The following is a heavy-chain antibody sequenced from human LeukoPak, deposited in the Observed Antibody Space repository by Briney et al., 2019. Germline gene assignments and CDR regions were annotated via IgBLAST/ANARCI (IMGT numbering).Heavy chain of an antibody. J-gene: IGHJ4*02. D-gene: IGHD1-26*01. V-gene: IGHV3-7*03. CDR2: IKQDGSEK. Sequence: GGSLRLSCAASGFTFSSYWMSWVRQAPGKGLEWVANIKQDGSEKYYVDSVKGRFTISRDNAKNSLYLQMNSLRAEDTAVYYCTSASGSYYYFNYWGQGTLVTVSS. CDR3: TSASGSYYYFNY. CDR1: GFTFSSYW.